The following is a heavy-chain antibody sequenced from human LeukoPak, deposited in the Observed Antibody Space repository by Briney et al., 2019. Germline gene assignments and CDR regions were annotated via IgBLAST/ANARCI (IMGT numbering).Heavy chain of an antibody. CDR3: ARTDWLDV. Sequence: PGGSLRLSCAASGFRLSEYYMSWVRQAPGKGLVWVSRVRPDGSVTRYADSVQGRFTVSRDNAKNTLYLQMNSLRAEDTAVYYCARTDWLDVWGQGTLITV. J-gene: IGHJ5*02. CDR2: VRPDGSVT. CDR1: GFRLSEYY. V-gene: IGHV3-74*01.